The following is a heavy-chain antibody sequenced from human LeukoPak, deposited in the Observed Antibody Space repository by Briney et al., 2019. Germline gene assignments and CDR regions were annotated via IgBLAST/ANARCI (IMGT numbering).Heavy chain of an antibody. Sequence: GASVKVSFKASGYTFTSYGISWVRQAPGQGLEWMGWISAYNGKTNYAQKFRGRVTMTTDTSTSTAYMELRSLRSDDTAVYYCARAPGVLLWFGELSPTDYWGQGTLVTVSS. J-gene: IGHJ4*02. V-gene: IGHV1-18*01. CDR3: ARAPGVLLWFGELSPTDY. CDR2: ISAYNGKT. D-gene: IGHD3-10*01. CDR1: GYTFTSYG.